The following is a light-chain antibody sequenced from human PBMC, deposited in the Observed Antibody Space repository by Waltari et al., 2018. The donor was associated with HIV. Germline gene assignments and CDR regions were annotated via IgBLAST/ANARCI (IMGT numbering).Light chain of an antibody. V-gene: IGLV2-14*01. Sequence: QSALTPPASVSGSPGQSITIPCTGTRSAVRGYHYVSWYQQPPGKAPKLMIYEVSNRPSGVSNRFSGSKSGNTASLTISGLQAEDEADYYCSSYTSSSTPVVFGGGTKLTVL. CDR2: EVS. J-gene: IGLJ2*01. CDR3: SSYTSSSTPVV. CDR1: RSAVRGYHY.